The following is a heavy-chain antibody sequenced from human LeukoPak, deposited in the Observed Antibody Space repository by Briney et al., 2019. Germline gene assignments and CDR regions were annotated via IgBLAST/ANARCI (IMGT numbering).Heavy chain of an antibody. Sequence: PGGSLRLSCAASGFAVSSNYMNWVRQAPGKGLKWVSIIYSGGGTYYANSVRGRFTISRVNSKNTLYLQMNSLRDEDTAVYYCARGGYYYDSSGYYHDAFDIWGQGTMVTVSS. CDR1: GFAVSSNY. CDR3: ARGGYYYDSSGYYHDAFDI. V-gene: IGHV3-53*01. D-gene: IGHD3-22*01. J-gene: IGHJ3*02. CDR2: IYSGGGT.